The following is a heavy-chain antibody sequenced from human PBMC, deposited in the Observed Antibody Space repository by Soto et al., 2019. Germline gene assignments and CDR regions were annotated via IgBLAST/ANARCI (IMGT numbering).Heavy chain of an antibody. J-gene: IGHJ4*02. CDR2: IGTAGDT. CDR1: GFTFSSYD. V-gene: IGHV3-13*01. CDR3: ARGPGILSGSYLALFDY. D-gene: IGHD3-10*01. Sequence: PGGSLRLSCAASGFTFSSYDMHWVRQATGKGLEWVSAIGTAGDTYYPGSVKGRFTISRENAKNSLYLQMNSLRAGDTAVYYCARGPGILSGSYLALFDYWGQGTLVTVSS.